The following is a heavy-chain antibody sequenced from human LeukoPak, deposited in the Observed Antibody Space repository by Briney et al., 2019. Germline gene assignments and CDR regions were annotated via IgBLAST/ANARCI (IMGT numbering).Heavy chain of an antibody. V-gene: IGHV3-21*01. D-gene: IGHD2-21*01. CDR2: ISSSSSYI. CDR1: GFTFSSYS. Sequence: SGGSLRLSCAASGFTFSSYSVNWVRQAPGKGLEWVSSISSSSSYIYYADSVKGRFTISRDNAKNSLYLQMNSLRAEDTAVYYCARDLWYNWFDPWGQGTLVTVSS. CDR3: ARDLWYNWFDP. J-gene: IGHJ5*02.